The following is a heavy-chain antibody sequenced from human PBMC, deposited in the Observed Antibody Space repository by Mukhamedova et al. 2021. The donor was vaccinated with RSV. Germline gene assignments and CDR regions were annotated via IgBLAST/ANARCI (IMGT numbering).Heavy chain of an antibody. CDR2: IYYSGST. CDR3: ASSPSIVVVIMGLITDAFDI. Sequence: IRQPPGKGLEWIGSIYYSGSTYYNPSLKSRVTISVDTSKNQFSLKLSSVTAADTAVYYCASSPSIVVVIMGLITDAFDIWGQGT. J-gene: IGHJ3*02. D-gene: IGHD3-22*01. V-gene: IGHV4-39*01.